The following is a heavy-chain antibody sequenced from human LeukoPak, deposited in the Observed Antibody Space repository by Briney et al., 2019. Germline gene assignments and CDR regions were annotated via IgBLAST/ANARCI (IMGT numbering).Heavy chain of an antibody. D-gene: IGHD5-12*01. CDR1: GYTFTGYY. CDR2: INPNSGGT. J-gene: IGHJ4*02. CDR3: ARDQGIVATGVDY. Sequence: GASVKVSCKASGYTFTGYYMHWVRQAPGQGLEWMGWINPNSGGTNYAQKFQGRVTMTRDTSISTAYMELSRLRSDDTAVYYCARDQGIVATGVDYWGQGTLVTVSS. V-gene: IGHV1-2*02.